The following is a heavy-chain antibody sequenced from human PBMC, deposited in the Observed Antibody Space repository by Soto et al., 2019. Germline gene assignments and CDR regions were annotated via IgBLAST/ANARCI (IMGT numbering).Heavy chain of an antibody. D-gene: IGHD1-26*01. Sequence: SETLSLTCTVSGGSISSYYWSWIRQPPGKGLEWIGYIYYSGSTNYNPSLKSRVTISVDTSKNQFSLKLSSVTAADTAVYYCARDPRSYDGYYFDYWGQGTLVTVSS. J-gene: IGHJ4*02. V-gene: IGHV4-59*01. CDR1: GGSISSYY. CDR2: IYYSGST. CDR3: ARDPRSYDGYYFDY.